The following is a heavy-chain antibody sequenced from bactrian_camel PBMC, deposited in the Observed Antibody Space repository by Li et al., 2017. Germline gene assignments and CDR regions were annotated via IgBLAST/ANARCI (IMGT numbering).Heavy chain of an antibody. V-gene: IGHV3S53*01. J-gene: IGHJ4*01. CDR2: IDIGGDT. Sequence: HVQLVESGGGSVQAGGSLRLTCTVSIITSNTYMGWFRQAPGKDREGVAAIDIGGDTTYANSVKGRFDISKDNVESTLYLQMNSLKPEDTAMYYCAADRSTCGLGIRPSYWGQGTQVTVHWGQGTQVTVS. D-gene: IGHD1*01. CDR1: IITSNTY. CDR3: AADRSTCGLGIRPSYWGQGTQVTVH.